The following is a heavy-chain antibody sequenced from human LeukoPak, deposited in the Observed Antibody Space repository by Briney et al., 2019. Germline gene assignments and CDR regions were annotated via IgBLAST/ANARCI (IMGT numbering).Heavy chain of an antibody. CDR2: IYTSGST. V-gene: IGHV4-61*02. Sequence: PSQTLSLTCTVSGSISSGSYYWSWIRQPAGKGLEWIGRIYTSGSTNYNPSLESRVTISVDTSKNQFSLKLTSVTAADTAVYYCAKAGIYRPNWLDPWGQGTLVTVSS. CDR3: AKAGIYRPNWLDP. CDR1: GSISSGSYY. D-gene: IGHD3-16*02. J-gene: IGHJ5*02.